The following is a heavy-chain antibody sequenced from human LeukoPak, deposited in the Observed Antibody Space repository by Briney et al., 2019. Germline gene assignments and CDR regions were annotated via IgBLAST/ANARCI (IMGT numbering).Heavy chain of an antibody. CDR1: GGSISSSVYS. D-gene: IGHD4-17*01. CDR2: VYYSGNS. Sequence: SETLSLTYTVSGGSISSSVYSWGWIRQPPGKGLEWIGSVYYSGNSDYNPSLESRVTISIDTSKNQFSLKLSSVTAADTAIYYCARSQYGDYPNWGQGTLVTVSS. CDR3: ARSQYGDYPN. J-gene: IGHJ4*02. V-gene: IGHV4-39*01.